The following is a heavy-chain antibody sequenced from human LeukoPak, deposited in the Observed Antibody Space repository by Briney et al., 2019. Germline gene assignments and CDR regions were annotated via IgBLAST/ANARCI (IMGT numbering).Heavy chain of an antibody. CDR1: GYTFTSYG. D-gene: IGHD3-3*01. CDR3: ARGPAALWSGYYISPLDY. CDR2: ISAYNGNT. V-gene: IGHV1-18*01. J-gene: IGHJ4*02. Sequence: ASVKVSCKASGYTFTSYGISWVRQAPGQGLEWMGWISAYNGNTNYAQKLQGRVTMTTDTSTSTAYMELRSLRSDDTAVYYCARGPAALWSGYYISPLDYWGQGTLVTVSS.